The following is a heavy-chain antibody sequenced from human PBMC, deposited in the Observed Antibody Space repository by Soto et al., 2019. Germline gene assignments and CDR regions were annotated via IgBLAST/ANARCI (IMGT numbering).Heavy chain of an antibody. CDR1: GFTFSNYW. CDR2: ISGDGTGT. D-gene: IGHD6-19*01. V-gene: IGHV3-74*01. Sequence: EVQLVESGGGLVQPGGSLRLSCAASGFTFSNYWMHWVSQAPGKGLVWVSRISGDGTGTDYADSVKGQFTISRDKAKKTLYLHMNNLSADDTAVYYCARVTVAVFWGQGTLVTVSS. J-gene: IGHJ4*02. CDR3: ARVTVAVF.